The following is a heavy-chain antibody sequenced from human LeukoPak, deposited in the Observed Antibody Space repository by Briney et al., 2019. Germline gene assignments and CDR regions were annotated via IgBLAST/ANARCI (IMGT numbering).Heavy chain of an antibody. J-gene: IGHJ3*02. D-gene: IGHD3-22*01. CDR2: INHSGST. Sequence: SETLSLTCAVYGGSFSGYYWSWIRQPPGKGLEWIGEINHSGSTNYNPSLKSRVTISVDTSKNQFSLKLSSVTAADTAVYYCARVAYYYDSSGYPQRVDAFDIWGQGTMVTVSS. CDR1: GGSFSGYY. V-gene: IGHV4-34*01. CDR3: ARVAYYYDSSGYPQRVDAFDI.